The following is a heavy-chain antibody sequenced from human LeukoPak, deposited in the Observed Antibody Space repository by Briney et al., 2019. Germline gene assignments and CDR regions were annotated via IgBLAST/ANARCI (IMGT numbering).Heavy chain of an antibody. J-gene: IGHJ4*02. CDR3: AKLVGNSGYYPIDS. D-gene: IGHD3-22*01. CDR2: ISYDGSNK. CDR1: GFTFRSYG. V-gene: IGHV3-30*18. Sequence: PGGSLRLSCAASGFTFRSYGMHWVRQAPGKGLEWLAVISYDGSNKYYADSVKGRFTISRDNSKNTLYLQLNSLRAEDTAVYFCAKLVGNSGYYPIDSWGQGTLVTVSS.